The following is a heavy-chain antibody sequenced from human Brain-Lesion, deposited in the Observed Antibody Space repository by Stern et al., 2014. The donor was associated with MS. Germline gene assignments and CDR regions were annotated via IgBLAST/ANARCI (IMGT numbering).Heavy chain of an antibody. J-gene: IGHJ6*02. D-gene: IGHD3-3*01. CDR1: GFTFGNYW. CDR3: ARVYNTIYGIVTQRGSGMDV. CDR2: ISEDGTEK. Sequence: EVQLVESGGGLVQPGGSLTMSCTAAGFTFGNYWMTWVRQAPGQGLEWVANISEDGTEKNYVDSVKGRFTISRDNARNALYLQMNSLRVEDTALYYCARVYNTIYGIVTQRGSGMDVWGQGTTVIVSS. V-gene: IGHV3-7*01.